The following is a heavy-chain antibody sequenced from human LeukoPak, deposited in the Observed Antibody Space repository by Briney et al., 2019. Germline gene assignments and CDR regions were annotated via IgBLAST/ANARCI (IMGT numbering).Heavy chain of an antibody. Sequence: GASVKVSCRASGYTFTGYYMHWVRQAPGQGLEWMGRINPNSGGTNYAQKFQDRVTMTRDTSISTAYMELSRLRSDDTAVYYCARVWDFGSGNYPSDYWGQGTLVTVSP. J-gene: IGHJ4*02. CDR1: GYTFTGYY. CDR2: INPNSGGT. D-gene: IGHD3-10*01. CDR3: ARVWDFGSGNYPSDY. V-gene: IGHV1-2*06.